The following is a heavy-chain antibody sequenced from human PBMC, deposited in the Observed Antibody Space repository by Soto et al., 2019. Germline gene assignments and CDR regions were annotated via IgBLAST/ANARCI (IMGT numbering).Heavy chain of an antibody. J-gene: IGHJ6*02. CDR3: ARDSRQYYDSSGYYLYYYYGMDV. CDR1: GGTFSSYA. Sequence: GASVKVSCKASGGTFSSYAISWVRQAPGQGLEWMGGIIPIFGTANYVQKFQGRVTITADESTSTAYMELSSLRSEDTAVYYCARDSRQYYDSSGYYLYYYYGMDVWGQGTTVTV. V-gene: IGHV1-69*13. D-gene: IGHD3-22*01. CDR2: IIPIFGTA.